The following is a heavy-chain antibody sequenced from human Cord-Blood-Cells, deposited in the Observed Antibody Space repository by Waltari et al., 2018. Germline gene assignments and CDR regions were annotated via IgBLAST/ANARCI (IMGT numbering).Heavy chain of an antibody. CDR2: ISRSGSTI. CDR3: ASGNSNPRRMS. CDR1: GFTFSDSY. D-gene: IGHD4-4*01. J-gene: IGHJ1*01. Sequence: QVQLVESGGGLVKPGGSLRLSCAASGFTFSDSYMSWIRQAPGKGLEWVSYISRSGSTIYYADSLKGRFTISRDNAKTSLYLQMNSLRAEDTAVYYCASGNSNPRRMSWGQGTLVTVSS. V-gene: IGHV3-11*01.